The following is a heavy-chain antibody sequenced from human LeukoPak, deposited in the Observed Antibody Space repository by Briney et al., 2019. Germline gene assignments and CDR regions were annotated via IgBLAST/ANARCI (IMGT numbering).Heavy chain of an antibody. Sequence: ASVKVSCKASGYTFTCYYMHWVRQAPGQGLEWRGWINPNSGGTNYAQKFQGRVTMTGDTSISTAYMELSRLRSDDTAVYYCARDYSSSSSYFDYWGQGTLVTVSS. CDR1: GYTFTCYY. J-gene: IGHJ4*02. CDR3: ARDYSSSSSYFDY. CDR2: INPNSGGT. V-gene: IGHV1-2*02. D-gene: IGHD6-6*01.